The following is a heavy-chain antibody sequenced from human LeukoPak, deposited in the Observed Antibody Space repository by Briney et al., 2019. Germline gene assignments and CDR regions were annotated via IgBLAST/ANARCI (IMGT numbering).Heavy chain of an antibody. J-gene: IGHJ4*02. CDR3: TRAATSYSYGPLYYFDY. V-gene: IGHV3-49*03. Sequence: QPGRSLRLSCTASGFTFGDYGMSWFRQAPGKGLEWVGFIRSKAYGGTTEYAASVKGRFTISRDDSKSIAYLQMNSLKTEDTAVYYCTRAATSYSYGPLYYFDYWGQGTLVTVSS. D-gene: IGHD5-18*01. CDR2: IRSKAYGGTT. CDR1: GFTFGDYG.